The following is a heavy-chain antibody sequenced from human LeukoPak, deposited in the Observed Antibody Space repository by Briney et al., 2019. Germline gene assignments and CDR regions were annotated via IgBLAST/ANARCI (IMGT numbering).Heavy chain of an antibody. CDR2: ISYDGSNK. D-gene: IGHD2-2*01. CDR3: AKEYCSSTSCYGGMDV. V-gene: IGHV3-30*18. CDR1: GFTFSSYG. J-gene: IGHJ6*02. Sequence: GGSLRLSCAASGFTFSSYGMHWVRQVPGKGLEWVAVISYDGSNKYHADSVKGRFTISRDNSKNTLYLQMNSLRAEDTAVYYCAKEYCSSTSCYGGMDVWGQGTTVTVSS.